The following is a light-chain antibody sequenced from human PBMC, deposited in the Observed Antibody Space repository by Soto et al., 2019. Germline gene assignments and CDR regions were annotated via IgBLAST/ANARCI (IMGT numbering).Light chain of an antibody. CDR1: SGDVGAYNY. Sequence: QSVLTQPASVSGSPGQSITISCTGTSGDVGAYNYVSWYQQHPGKAPRLMIYDVSNRPSGASNRFSGSKSGNTASLTISGLQAEDEADYYCSSFTNTYSYVFGTGTKVTVL. V-gene: IGLV2-14*01. CDR3: SSFTNTYSYV. CDR2: DVS. J-gene: IGLJ1*01.